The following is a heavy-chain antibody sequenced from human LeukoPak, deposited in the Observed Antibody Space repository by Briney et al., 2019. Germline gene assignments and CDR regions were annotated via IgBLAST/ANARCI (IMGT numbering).Heavy chain of an antibody. CDR1: GGSINTGDYY. Sequence: PSETLSLTCTVSGGSINTGDYYWTWIRQPPGKGLEWIGSLFYTGNTYYSPSLKTRVTISIGTSKNQFSLKLSSVTAADTAVYYCARENIVSTRDFDYWGQGTLVTVSP. D-gene: IGHD5/OR15-5a*01. J-gene: IGHJ4*02. CDR2: LFYTGNT. V-gene: IGHV4-39*07. CDR3: ARENIVSTRDFDY.